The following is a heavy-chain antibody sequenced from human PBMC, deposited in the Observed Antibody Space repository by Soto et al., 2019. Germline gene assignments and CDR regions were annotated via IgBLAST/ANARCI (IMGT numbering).Heavy chain of an antibody. Sequence: QVQLVQSGAEVKKPGASVKVSCKASGYTFTSYGISWVRQAPGQGLEWMGWISGYNGNTNSAQKVQGRVTMTIDTSTSTASTALRTLRSDASAVYFCAIEALEIPTMHFDSWGQRTLVTVSS. D-gene: IGHD1-1*01. CDR1: GYTFTSYG. CDR2: ISGYNGNT. V-gene: IGHV1-18*01. J-gene: IGHJ4*02. CDR3: AIEALEIPTMHFDS.